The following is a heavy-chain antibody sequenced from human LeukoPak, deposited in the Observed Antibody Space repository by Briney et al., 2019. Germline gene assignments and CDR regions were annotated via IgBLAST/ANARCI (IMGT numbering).Heavy chain of an antibody. V-gene: IGHV4-4*07. Sequence: SETLSLTCTVSGGSISSYYWSWIRQPAGKGLEWIGRIYTIGSTNYNPSLKSRVTMSVDTSKNQFSLKLSSVTAADTAVYYCARERKYYDFWSGYDGRYYFDYWGQGTLVTVSS. CDR2: IYTIGST. D-gene: IGHD3-3*01. CDR3: ARERKYYDFWSGYDGRYYFDY. CDR1: GGSISSYY. J-gene: IGHJ4*02.